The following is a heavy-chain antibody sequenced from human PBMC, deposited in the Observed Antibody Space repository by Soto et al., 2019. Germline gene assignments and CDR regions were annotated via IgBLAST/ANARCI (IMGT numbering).Heavy chain of an antibody. Sequence: QPGGSLRLSCAASGFTFSSYAMHWVRQAPGKGLEWVAVISYDGSNKYYADSVKGRFTISRDNSKNTLYLQMNSLRAEDTAVYYCARLCVGYCSAGSEDYGMDVWGQGTTVTVSS. D-gene: IGHD2-15*01. J-gene: IGHJ6*02. V-gene: IGHV3-30-3*01. CDR2: ISYDGSNK. CDR3: ARLCVGYCSAGSEDYGMDV. CDR1: GFTFSSYA.